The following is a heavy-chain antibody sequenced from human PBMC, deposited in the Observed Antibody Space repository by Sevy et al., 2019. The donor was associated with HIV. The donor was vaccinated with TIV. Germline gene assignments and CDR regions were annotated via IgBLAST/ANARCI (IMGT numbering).Heavy chain of an antibody. CDR2: IYYSGST. D-gene: IGHD2-21*02. Sequence: SETLSLTCTVSGGSISSYYWSWIRQPPGKGLEWIGYIYYSGSTNYNPSLKSRVTISVDTSKNQFSLKLSSVTAADTAAYYCARDSSGNSAYYYYGMDVWGQGTTVTVSS. V-gene: IGHV4-59*01. CDR3: ARDSSGNSAYYYYGMDV. J-gene: IGHJ6*02. CDR1: GGSISSYY.